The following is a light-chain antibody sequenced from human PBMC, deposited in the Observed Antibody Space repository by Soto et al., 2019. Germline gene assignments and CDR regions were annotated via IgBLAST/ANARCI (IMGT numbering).Light chain of an antibody. V-gene: IGLV2-14*01. J-gene: IGLJ1*01. Sequence: QSVLTQPASVSVSPGQSITISCTGTNSDVGGYNYVSWYQQHPGKAPELMIYKVSHRPSGVSNRFSVSKSDNTASLTISGLQAEDEADYYCSSYTSISTLYVFGTGTKVTVL. CDR1: NSDVGGYNY. CDR3: SSYTSISTLYV. CDR2: KVS.